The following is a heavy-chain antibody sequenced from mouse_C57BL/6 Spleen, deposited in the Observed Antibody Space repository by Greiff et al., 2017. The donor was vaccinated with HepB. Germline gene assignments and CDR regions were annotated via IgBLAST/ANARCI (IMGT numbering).Heavy chain of an antibody. V-gene: IGHV1-26*01. J-gene: IGHJ3*01. CDR3: AREGLYDYDPWFAY. CDR2: INPNNGGT. Sequence: EVQLQQSGPELVKPGASVKISCKASGYTFTDYYMNWVKQSHGKSLEWIGDINPNNGGTSYNQKFKGKATLTVDKSSSTAYMELRSLTSEDSAVYYCAREGLYDYDPWFAYWGQGTLVTVSA. D-gene: IGHD2-4*01. CDR1: GYTFTDYY.